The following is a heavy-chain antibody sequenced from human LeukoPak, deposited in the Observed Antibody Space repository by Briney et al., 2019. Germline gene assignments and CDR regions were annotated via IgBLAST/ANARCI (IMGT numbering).Heavy chain of an antibody. CDR3: ASDLGYCSSTSCS. V-gene: IGHV3-21*01. Sequence: SGGSLRLSCAASGFTFSSYSMNWVRQAPGKGLEWVSSISSSSSYIYYADSVKGRFTISRDNAKNSLYLQMNSLRAEDTAVYYCASDLGYCSSTSCSWGQGTLVTVSS. CDR1: GFTFSSYS. J-gene: IGHJ5*02. CDR2: ISSSSSYI. D-gene: IGHD2-2*01.